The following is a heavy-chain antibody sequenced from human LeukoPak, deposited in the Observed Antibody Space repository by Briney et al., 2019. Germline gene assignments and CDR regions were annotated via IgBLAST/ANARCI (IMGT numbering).Heavy chain of an antibody. V-gene: IGHV4-39*07. D-gene: IGHD2-2*02. CDR1: GGSISSSGYY. CDR3: ASSLGYCSSTSCYTRGDCCTYDY. CDR2: IYYSGST. Sequence: SETLSLTCTVSGGSISSSGYYWGWIRQPPGKGLEWIASIYYSGSTYYNPSLKSRVTISVDTSKNQFSLKLSSVTAADTAVYYCASSLGYCSSTSCYTRGDCCTYDYWGQGTLVTVSS. J-gene: IGHJ4*02.